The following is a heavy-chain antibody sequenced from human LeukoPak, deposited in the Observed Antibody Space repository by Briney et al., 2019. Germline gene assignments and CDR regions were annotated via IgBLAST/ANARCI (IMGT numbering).Heavy chain of an antibody. CDR1: GGSISSYY. CDR3: ARVSFGYSYGPTPHDAFDI. Sequence: NPSETLSLTCTVSGGSISSYYWSWIRQPAGKGLEWIGRIYTSGSTNYNPSLKSRVTMSVDTSKNQFSLKLSSVTAADTAVYYCARVSFGYSYGPTPHDAFDIWGQGTMVTVSS. V-gene: IGHV4-4*07. D-gene: IGHD5-18*01. CDR2: IYTSGST. J-gene: IGHJ3*02.